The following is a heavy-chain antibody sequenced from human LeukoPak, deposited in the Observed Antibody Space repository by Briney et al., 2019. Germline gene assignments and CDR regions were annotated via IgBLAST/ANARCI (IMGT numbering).Heavy chain of an antibody. Sequence: GGSLRLSCAASGFTFSSYSMNWVRQAPGKGLEWVSSISSSSSYIYYADSVKGRFTISRDNSKNTLYLQMNSLRAEDTAVYYCAGIAAAGPLGWFDPWGQGTLVTVSS. CDR3: AGIAAAGPLGWFDP. D-gene: IGHD6-13*01. V-gene: IGHV3-21*01. CDR2: ISSSSSYI. J-gene: IGHJ5*02. CDR1: GFTFSSYS.